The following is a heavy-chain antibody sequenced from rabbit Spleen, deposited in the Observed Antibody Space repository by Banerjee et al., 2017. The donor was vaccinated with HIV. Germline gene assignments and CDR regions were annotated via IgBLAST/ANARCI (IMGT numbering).Heavy chain of an antibody. V-gene: IGHV1S40*01. Sequence: KETGGGLVQPGASLTLTCIASGVSFSGSSYMCWVRQAPGKGLEWIACIDTGSSGFTYFASWAKGRFTISSDDAQNTVFLQMTSLTASDTATYFCVRDQAGDADYGPYYLNLWGPGTLVTVS. CDR3: VRDQAGDADYGPYYLNL. CDR2: IDTGSSGFT. CDR1: GVSFSGSSY. D-gene: IGHD2-1*01. J-gene: IGHJ4*01.